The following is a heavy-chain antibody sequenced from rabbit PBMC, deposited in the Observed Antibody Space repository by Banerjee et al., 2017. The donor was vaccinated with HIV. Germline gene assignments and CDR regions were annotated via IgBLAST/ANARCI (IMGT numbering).Heavy chain of an antibody. V-gene: IGHV1S40*01. CDR1: GFSFSSSYY. D-gene: IGHD6-1*01. CDR2: IYAGSSGST. J-gene: IGHJ4*01. Sequence: QSLEESGGDLVKPGASLTLTCTASGFSFSSSYYMCWVRQAPGKGLEWIACIYAGSSGSTYYASWAKGRFTISKTSSTTVTLQMTSLTAADTATYFCARDAGYAGYGYATPFNLWGPGTLVTVS. CDR3: ARDAGYAGYGYATPFNL.